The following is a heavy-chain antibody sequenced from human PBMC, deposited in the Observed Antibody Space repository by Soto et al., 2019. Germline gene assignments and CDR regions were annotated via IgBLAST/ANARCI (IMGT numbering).Heavy chain of an antibody. D-gene: IGHD3-3*01. CDR2: IYPSNSDT. J-gene: IGHJ6*02. CDR1: GYNFAGYW. Sequence: GESLKISCKGSGYNFAGYWIAWVRQMPGKGLELMGIIYPSNSDTRYRPSFQGQVTISADKSISSAYLQWSSLRAEDTAVYYCARERGVTIFGVAYYYDGMDVWGQGTTVTVSS. CDR3: ARERGVTIFGVAYYYDGMDV. V-gene: IGHV5-51*01.